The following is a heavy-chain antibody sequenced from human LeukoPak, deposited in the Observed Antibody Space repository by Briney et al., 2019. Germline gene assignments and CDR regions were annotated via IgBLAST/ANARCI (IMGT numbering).Heavy chain of an antibody. CDR3: ARGMGRQWYFDL. CDR2: INAGNGNT. Sequence: ASVKVSCKASGYTLTSYAMHWVRQAPGQRLEWMGWINAGNGNTKYSQKFQGRVTITRDTSASTAYMELSSLRSEDTAVYYCARGMGRQWYFDLWGRGTLVTVSS. D-gene: IGHD1-26*01. V-gene: IGHV1-3*01. CDR1: GYTLTSYA. J-gene: IGHJ2*01.